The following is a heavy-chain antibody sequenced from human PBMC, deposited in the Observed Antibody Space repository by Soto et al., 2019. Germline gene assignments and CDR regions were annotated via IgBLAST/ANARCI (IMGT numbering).Heavy chain of an antibody. J-gene: IGHJ4*02. V-gene: IGHV4-59*01. Sequence: PSETLSLTCTVSGGSISSYYWIWIRQPPGKGLEWIGYIYYSGSTNYNPSLKSRVTISVDTSKNQFSLKLSSVTAADTAVYYCASGSRYYYDSSGYYNYWGQGTLVTVSS. CDR3: ASGSRYYYDSSGYYNY. CDR2: IYYSGST. CDR1: GGSISSYY. D-gene: IGHD3-22*01.